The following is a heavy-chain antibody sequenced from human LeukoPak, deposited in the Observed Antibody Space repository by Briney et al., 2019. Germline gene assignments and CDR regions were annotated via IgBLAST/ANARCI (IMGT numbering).Heavy chain of an antibody. CDR1: GFTFSSYG. Sequence: PGGSLRLSCAAPGFTFSSYGMHWVRQAPGKGLEWVAVIWYDGSNKYYADSVKGRFTISRDNSKNTLYLQMNSLRAEDTAVYYCARQGRYYDILTGFDYWGQGTLVTVSS. J-gene: IGHJ4*02. CDR3: ARQGRYYDILTGFDY. CDR2: IWYDGSNK. D-gene: IGHD3-9*01. V-gene: IGHV3-33*01.